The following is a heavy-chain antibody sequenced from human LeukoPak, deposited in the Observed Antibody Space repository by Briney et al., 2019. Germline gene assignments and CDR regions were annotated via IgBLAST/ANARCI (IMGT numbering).Heavy chain of an antibody. CDR3: ARPSFDSSGYYYY. J-gene: IGHJ4*02. D-gene: IGHD3-22*01. Sequence: PGGSLRLSCAASGFTVSSNYMSWFRQAPGKGLEWVSVIYSGGSTYYADSVKGRFTISRDNSKNTLYLQMNSLRAEDTAVYYCARPSFDSSGYYYYWGQGTLVTVSS. V-gene: IGHV3-66*04. CDR1: GFTVSSNY. CDR2: IYSGGST.